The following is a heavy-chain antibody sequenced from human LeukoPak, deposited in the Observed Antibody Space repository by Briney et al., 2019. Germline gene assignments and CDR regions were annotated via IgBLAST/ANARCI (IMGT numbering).Heavy chain of an antibody. Sequence: PGGSLRLSCAASGFTVSSNYMNWVRQAPGKGLEWVSVIYSGGSTYYADSVKGRFTISRDNAKNSLYLQMNSLRAEDTAVYYCARDQGSYYYDSSGYYSNLDYWGQGTLVTVSS. CDR2: IYSGGST. D-gene: IGHD3-22*01. CDR1: GFTVSSNY. J-gene: IGHJ4*02. CDR3: ARDQGSYYYDSSGYYSNLDY. V-gene: IGHV3-53*01.